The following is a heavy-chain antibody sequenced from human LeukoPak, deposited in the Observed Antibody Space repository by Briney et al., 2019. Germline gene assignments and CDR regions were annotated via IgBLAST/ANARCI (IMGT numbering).Heavy chain of an antibody. CDR3: ASSYSSGWYEDY. Sequence: QPGGSLRLSCAASGFSFSGYWMNWVRQAPGKGLEWVANIKQDGSEKYYVDSVKGRFTISRDNSKNTLYLQMNSLRAEDTAVYYCASSYSSGWYEDYWGQGALVTVSS. V-gene: IGHV3-7*01. CDR1: GFSFSGYW. CDR2: IKQDGSEK. J-gene: IGHJ4*02. D-gene: IGHD6-19*01.